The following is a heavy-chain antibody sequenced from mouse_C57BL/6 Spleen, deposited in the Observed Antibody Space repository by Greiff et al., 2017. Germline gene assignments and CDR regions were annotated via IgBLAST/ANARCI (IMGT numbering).Heavy chain of an antibody. D-gene: IGHD1-1*01. CDR1: GYAFSSYW. Sequence: VQLQQSGAELVKPGASVKISCKASGYAFSSYWMNWVKQRPGKGLEWIGQIYPGDGDTNYNGKFKGKATLTADKSSSTAYMQLSSLTSEDSAVYFCARWGPVVATDAMDYWGQGTSVTVSS. CDR2: IYPGDGDT. V-gene: IGHV1-80*01. CDR3: ARWGPVVATDAMDY. J-gene: IGHJ4*01.